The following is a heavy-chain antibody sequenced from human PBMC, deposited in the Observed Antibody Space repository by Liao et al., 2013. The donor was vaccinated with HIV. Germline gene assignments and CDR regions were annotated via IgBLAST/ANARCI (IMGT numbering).Heavy chain of an antibody. V-gene: IGHV4-61*02. D-gene: IGHD3-3*01. CDR1: NGSFNSGSYY. Sequence: QVQLQESGPGLVKPSQTLSLTCNVSNGSFNSGSYYWSWIRQPAGKGLEWIGRMHSSGKINYNPSLKSRVSISTDSSKNQLSLTLISVTAADTAVYYCARDRGGSFWSGSHGGDAFKIWGQGTLVIVSS. CDR2: MHSSGKI. J-gene: IGHJ3*02. CDR3: ARDRGGSFWSGSHGGDAFKI.